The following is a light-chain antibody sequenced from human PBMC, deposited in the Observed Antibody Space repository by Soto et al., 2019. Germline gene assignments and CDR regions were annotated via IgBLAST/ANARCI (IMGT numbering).Light chain of an antibody. CDR3: SSYTSSSTRV. Sequence: QSVLTQPASVSGSTGQSITISCTGTSSDVGGYNYVSWYQQHPGKATKLMIYEVSNRPSGVSNRFSGSKSGNTASLTISGLQAEDEADYYCSSYTSSSTRVFGTGTKLTVL. CDR1: SSDVGGYNY. CDR2: EVS. J-gene: IGLJ1*01. V-gene: IGLV2-14*01.